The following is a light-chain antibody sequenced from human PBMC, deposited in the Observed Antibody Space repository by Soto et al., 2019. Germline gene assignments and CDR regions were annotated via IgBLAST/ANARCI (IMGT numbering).Light chain of an antibody. CDR2: GAS. CDR3: QQYATSHRA. CDR1: QSVSSTY. Sequence: EIVLTQSPGTLSLSPGERATLSCRASQSVSSTYVAWYQQKPGQAPRLLIYGASTRATGIPDRFSGSGSGTDFTLTISRLEPEDFAVYYCQQYATSHRAFGQGTKVEIK. J-gene: IGKJ1*01. V-gene: IGKV3-20*01.